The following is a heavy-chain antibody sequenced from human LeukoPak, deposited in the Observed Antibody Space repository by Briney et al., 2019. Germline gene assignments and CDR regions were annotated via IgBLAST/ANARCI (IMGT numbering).Heavy chain of an antibody. D-gene: IGHD6-13*01. V-gene: IGHV1-2*06. J-gene: IGHJ4*02. CDR3: ARDQGSLTRSWYTGY. Sequence: ASVKVSSKASGYTFTGYHIHWVRQAPGQGLEWMGRINPYSGDTNFAQKFQGRVTMTSDTSITTAYMDLSSLTPDDTAVYFCARDQGSLTRSWYTGYWGQGNQVTVSS. CDR2: INPYSGDT. CDR1: GYTFTGYH.